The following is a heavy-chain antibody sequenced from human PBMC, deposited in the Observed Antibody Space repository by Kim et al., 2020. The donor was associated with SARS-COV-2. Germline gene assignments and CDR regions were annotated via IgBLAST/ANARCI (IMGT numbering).Heavy chain of an antibody. Sequence: SVKGRFTISRDNSKNTVDLQMNSLRDEDTAVYYCARDSFYENNDYYNYFDFWGQGTLVTVSS. CDR3: ARDSFYENNDYYNYFDF. D-gene: IGHD3-16*01. V-gene: IGHV3-30*07. J-gene: IGHJ4*02.